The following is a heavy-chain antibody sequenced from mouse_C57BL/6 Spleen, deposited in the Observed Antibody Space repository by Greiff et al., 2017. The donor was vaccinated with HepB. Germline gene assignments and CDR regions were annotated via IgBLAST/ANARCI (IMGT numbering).Heavy chain of an antibody. J-gene: IGHJ1*03. Sequence: VQLQQPGAELVKPGASVKLSCKASGYTFTSYWMHWVKQRPGQGLEWIGMIHPNSGSTNYNEKLTSKATLTVNKSSSTAYMQLSSLTSEDAAVYYCDRYFDVWGTGTTVTVSS. CDR2: IHPNSGST. V-gene: IGHV1-64*01. CDR1: GYTFTSYW. CDR3: DRYFDV.